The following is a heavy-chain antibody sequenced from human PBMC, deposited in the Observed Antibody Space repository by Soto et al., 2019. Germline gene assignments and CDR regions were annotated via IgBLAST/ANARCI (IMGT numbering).Heavy chain of an antibody. CDR2: INPSGGST. J-gene: IGHJ3*02. Sequence: GASVKVSCKASGYTFTSYYMHGVRQAPGQGLEWMGIINPSGGSTSYAQKFQGRVTMTRDTSTSTVYMELSSLRSEDTAVYYCARVNVDTAMVDAFDIWGQGTMVTVSS. V-gene: IGHV1-46*01. CDR1: GYTFTSYY. D-gene: IGHD5-18*01. CDR3: ARVNVDTAMVDAFDI.